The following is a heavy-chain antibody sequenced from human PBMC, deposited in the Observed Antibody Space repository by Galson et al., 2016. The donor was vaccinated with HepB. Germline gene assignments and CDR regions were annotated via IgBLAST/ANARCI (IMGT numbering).Heavy chain of an antibody. J-gene: IGHJ4*02. Sequence: SVKVSCKASGYTFTSSAIHWVRQAPGQRLEWMGWINAGNDNTKYSQKFQGRVTFTRDTSASTAYMELSSLRAEVTAVYYCARDHNVFRFLEWLLCFDYWGQGTLVTVSS. CDR2: INAGNDNT. V-gene: IGHV1-3*01. D-gene: IGHD3-3*01. CDR3: ARDHNVFRFLEWLLCFDY. CDR1: GYTFTSSA.